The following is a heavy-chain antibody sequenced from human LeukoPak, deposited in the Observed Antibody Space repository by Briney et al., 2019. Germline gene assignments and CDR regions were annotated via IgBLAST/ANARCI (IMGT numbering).Heavy chain of an antibody. CDR3: ARDPYYGDYVV. CDR1: GFTFSSYE. CDR2: ISSSGSTI. Sequence: GGSLRLSCAASGFTFSSYEMNWVRQAPGKGLEWVSYISSSGSTIYYAASVKGRFTIPRDNAKNSLYLQMNSLRAEDTAVYYCARDPYYGDYVVWGQGTLVTVSS. J-gene: IGHJ4*02. D-gene: IGHD4-17*01. V-gene: IGHV3-48*03.